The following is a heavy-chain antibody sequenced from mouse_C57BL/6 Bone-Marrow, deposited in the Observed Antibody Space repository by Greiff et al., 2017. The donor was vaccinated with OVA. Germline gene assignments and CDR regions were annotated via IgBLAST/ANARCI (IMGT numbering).Heavy chain of an antibody. CDR3: ARRIDGYYVKDY. Sequence: EVKLQQSGPELVKPGASVKISCKASGYTFTDYYMNWVKQSHGKSLEWIGDINPNNGGTSYNQKFKGKATLTVDKSSSTAYMELRSLTSEDSAVYYCARRIDGYYVKDYWGQGTTLTVSS. V-gene: IGHV1-26*01. D-gene: IGHD2-3*01. J-gene: IGHJ2*01. CDR2: INPNNGGT. CDR1: GYTFTDYY.